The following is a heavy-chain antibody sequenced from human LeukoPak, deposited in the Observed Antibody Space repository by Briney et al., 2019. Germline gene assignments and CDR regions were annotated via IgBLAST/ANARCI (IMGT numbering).Heavy chain of an antibody. J-gene: IGHJ4*02. CDR2: IGTAGDT. D-gene: IGHD4-17*01. CDR1: GFTFSSYD. Sequence: GGSLRLSCAASGFTFSSYDMHWVRQATGKGVEWVSAIGTAGDTYYPGSVKGRFTISRENAKNSLYLQMNSLRAEDTAVYYCARVSPNTVTTLQYFDYWGQGTLVTVSS. V-gene: IGHV3-13*01. CDR3: ARVSPNTVTTLQYFDY.